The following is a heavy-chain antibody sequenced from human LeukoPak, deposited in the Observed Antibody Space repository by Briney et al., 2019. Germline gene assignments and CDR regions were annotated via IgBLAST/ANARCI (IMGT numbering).Heavy chain of an antibody. CDR3: ATDLYSTYFSNFVY. CDR1: GYTLTELS. CDR2: FDPEDGET. D-gene: IGHD4-11*01. V-gene: IGHV1-24*01. Sequence: ASVKVSCKVSGYTLTELSMHWVRQAPGKGLEWMGGFDPEDGETIYAQKFQDRVTLTEDTSTDTAYMELSSLRSEDTAVYYCATDLYSTYFSNFVYWGQGTLVTVSS. J-gene: IGHJ4*02.